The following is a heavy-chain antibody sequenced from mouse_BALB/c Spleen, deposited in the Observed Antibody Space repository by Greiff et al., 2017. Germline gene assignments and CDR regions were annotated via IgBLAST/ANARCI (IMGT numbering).Heavy chain of an antibody. D-gene: IGHD2-4*01. J-gene: IGHJ3*01. CDR1: GYTFTSYW. Sequence: VQLQQSGAELARPGASVKLSCKASGYTFTSYWMQWEKQRPGQGLEWIGAIYPGDGDTRYTQKFKGKATLTADKSSSTAYMQLSSLASEDSAVYYCARNYDYDAWFAYWGQGTLVTVSA. CDR3: ARNYDYDAWFAY. CDR2: IYPGDGDT. V-gene: IGHV1-87*01.